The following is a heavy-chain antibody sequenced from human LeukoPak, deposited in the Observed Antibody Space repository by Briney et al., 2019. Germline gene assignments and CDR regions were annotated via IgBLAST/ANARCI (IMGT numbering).Heavy chain of an antibody. CDR3: ARVGSGGAWLDF. CDR1: SVSLTNYY. Sequence: SETLSLTCTVSSVSLTNYYWSWIRQPPGKGLEWIGYIFFSGTTNYNPSLKSRVTISVDTSKNQFSLKMTSVTAADTAVYFCARVGSGGAWLDFWGQGTLVTVSS. CDR2: IFFSGTT. V-gene: IGHV4-59*01. D-gene: IGHD6-19*01. J-gene: IGHJ4*02.